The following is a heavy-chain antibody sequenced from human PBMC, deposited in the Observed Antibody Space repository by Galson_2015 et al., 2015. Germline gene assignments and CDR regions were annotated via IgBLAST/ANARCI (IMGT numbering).Heavy chain of an antibody. CDR3: ARDNGIGHSSSSYYYYCMYV. J-gene: IGHJ6*02. CDR1: GGTFSSYA. V-gene: IGHV1-69*13. CDR2: IIPIFGTA. D-gene: IGHD6-6*01. Sequence: SVKVSCKASGGTFSSYAISWVRQAPGQGLEWMGGIIPIFGTANYAQKFQGRVTITADESTSTAYMELSSLRSEDTAVYYCARDNGIGHSSSSYYYYCMYVWGQGTTLTVSS.